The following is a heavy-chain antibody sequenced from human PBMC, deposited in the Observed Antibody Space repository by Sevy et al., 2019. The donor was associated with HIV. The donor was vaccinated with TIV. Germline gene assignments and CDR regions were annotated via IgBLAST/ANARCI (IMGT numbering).Heavy chain of an antibody. Sequence: ASVKVSCKASGGTFSSYAISWVRQAPGQGLEWMGGIIPIFGTANYAQKFQGRVTITADESTSTAYMELSSLRSEDTAVYYCARNGIVGATTRFDYWGQGTLVTVSS. D-gene: IGHD1-26*01. CDR2: IIPIFGTA. J-gene: IGHJ4*02. CDR3: ARNGIVGATTRFDY. V-gene: IGHV1-69*13. CDR1: GGTFSSYA.